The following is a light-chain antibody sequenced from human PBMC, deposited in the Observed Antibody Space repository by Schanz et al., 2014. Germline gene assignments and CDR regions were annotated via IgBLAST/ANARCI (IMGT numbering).Light chain of an antibody. Sequence: DIQMTQSPSSLSASVGDRVTIICRASQSITTYLNWYQQRPGKPPKLLIYASSSLQRGVPSRFSGSGSGTEFTLTISRLEPEDFATYYCQQYCFNPWTFGQGTKVEIK. V-gene: IGKV1-39*01. CDR3: QQYCFNPWT. CDR2: ASS. J-gene: IGKJ1*01. CDR1: QSITTY.